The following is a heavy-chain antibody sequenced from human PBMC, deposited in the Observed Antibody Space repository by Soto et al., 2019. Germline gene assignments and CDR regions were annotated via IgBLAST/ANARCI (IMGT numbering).Heavy chain of an antibody. J-gene: IGHJ6*02. Sequence: GASVKVSCKASGYTFTGYYMHWVRQAPGQGLEWMGWINPNSGGTNYAQKFQGRVTMTRDTSISTAYMELSRLRSDDTAVYYCARDQLEWLLSNYYYYGMDVWGQGTTSTVSS. D-gene: IGHD3-3*01. CDR3: ARDQLEWLLSNYYYYGMDV. CDR2: INPNSGGT. CDR1: GYTFTGYY. V-gene: IGHV1-2*02.